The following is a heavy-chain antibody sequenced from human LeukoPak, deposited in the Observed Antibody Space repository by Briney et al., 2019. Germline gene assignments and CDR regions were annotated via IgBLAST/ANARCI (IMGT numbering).Heavy chain of an antibody. CDR3: ARSSSWYKILQQDFFDY. V-gene: IGHV5-51*01. CDR2: IYPGDSDT. Sequence: GESLKISCKGSGYSFTSYWIGWVRQMPGKGLEWMGIIYPGDSDTRYSPSFQGQVTISADKSISTAYLQWSSLKASDTAMYYCARSSSWYKILQQDFFDYWGQGTLVTVSS. J-gene: IGHJ4*02. CDR1: GYSFTSYW. D-gene: IGHD6-13*01.